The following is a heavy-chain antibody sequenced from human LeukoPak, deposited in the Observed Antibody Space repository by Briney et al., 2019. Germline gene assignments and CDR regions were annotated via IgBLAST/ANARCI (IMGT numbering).Heavy chain of an antibody. CDR3: TRRRFGESKNWFDP. Sequence: PGGSLRLSCAASGFTFSGSAMHWVRQASGKGLEWVGRIRSKANSYATAYAASVKGRFTISRDDSKNTAYLQMNSLKTEDTAVCYCTRRRFGESKNWFDPWGQGTLVTASS. J-gene: IGHJ5*02. V-gene: IGHV3-73*01. D-gene: IGHD3-10*01. CDR1: GFTFSGSA. CDR2: IRSKANSYAT.